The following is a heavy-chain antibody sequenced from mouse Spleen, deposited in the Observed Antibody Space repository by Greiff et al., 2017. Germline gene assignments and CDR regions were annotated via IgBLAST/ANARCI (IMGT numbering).Heavy chain of an antibody. V-gene: IGHV2-2*01. CDR2: IWSGGST. CDR1: GFSLTSYG. Sequence: VKLVESGPGLVQPSQSLSITCTVSGFSLTSYGVHWVRQSPGKGLEWLGVIWSGGSTDYNAAFISRLSISKDNSKSQVFFKMNSLQADDTAIYYCARRLGLDWYFDVWGAGTTVTVSS. CDR3: ARRLGLDWYFDV. J-gene: IGHJ1*01. D-gene: IGHD4-1*01.